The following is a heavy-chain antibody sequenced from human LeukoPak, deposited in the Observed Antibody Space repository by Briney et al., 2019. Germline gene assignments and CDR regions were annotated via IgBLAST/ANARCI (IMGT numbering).Heavy chain of an antibody. D-gene: IGHD3-22*01. Sequence: SVKVSCNASGGTFSSYAISWVRQAPGQGLEWMGGIIPIFGTANYAQKFQGRVTITADESTSTAYMELSSLRSEDTAVYYCATRTTSDSSGYYPLAFDYWGQGTLVTVSS. V-gene: IGHV1-69*01. CDR2: IIPIFGTA. J-gene: IGHJ4*02. CDR1: GGTFSSYA. CDR3: ATRTTSDSSGYYPLAFDY.